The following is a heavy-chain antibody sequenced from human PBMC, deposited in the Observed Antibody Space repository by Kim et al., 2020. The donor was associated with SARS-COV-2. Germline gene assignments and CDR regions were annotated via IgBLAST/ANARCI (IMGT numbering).Heavy chain of an antibody. CDR2: INPSGGST. CDR1: GYTFTSYY. Sequence: ASVKVSCKASGYTFTSYYMHWVRQAPGQGLEWMGIINPSGGSTSYAQKFQGRVTMTRDTSTSTVYMELSSLRSEDTAVYYCARGGWLQLRDYYYGMDVWGQGTTVTVSS. CDR3: ARGGWLQLRDYYYGMDV. D-gene: IGHD5-12*01. V-gene: IGHV1-46*01. J-gene: IGHJ6*02.